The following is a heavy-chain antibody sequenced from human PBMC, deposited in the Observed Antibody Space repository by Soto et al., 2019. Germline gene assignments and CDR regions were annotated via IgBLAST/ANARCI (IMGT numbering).Heavy chain of an antibody. CDR2: INWNGGST. Sequence: EVQLVESGGGVVRPGGSLRLSCAASGFTFDDYGMSWVRQAPGKGLEWVSGINWNGGSTGYADSVKGRFTISRGNAKNSLYLKMHSLRAEDTALYHCARSQAARPDWYFDLWGRGTLVTVSS. J-gene: IGHJ2*01. D-gene: IGHD6-6*01. CDR3: ARSQAARPDWYFDL. CDR1: GFTFDDYG. V-gene: IGHV3-20*01.